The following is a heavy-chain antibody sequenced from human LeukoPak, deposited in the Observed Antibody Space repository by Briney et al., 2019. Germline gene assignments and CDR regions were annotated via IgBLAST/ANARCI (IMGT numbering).Heavy chain of an antibody. V-gene: IGHV3-74*01. D-gene: IGHD1-26*01. CDR3: ARNSGSNRPVDC. CDR2: INTDGSTT. J-gene: IGHJ4*02. CDR1: GFTFSSYW. Sequence: GGSLRLSCKASGFTFSSYWMIWVRQAPGQGLVWISGINTDGSTTSYADSVKGRFTISRDNANNTLYLQMNSLRAEDTAVYYCARNSGSNRPVDCWGQGTLVAVSS.